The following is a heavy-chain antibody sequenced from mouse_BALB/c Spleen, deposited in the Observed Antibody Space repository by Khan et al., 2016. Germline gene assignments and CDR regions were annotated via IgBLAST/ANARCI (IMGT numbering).Heavy chain of an antibody. CDR1: GFNIKDTY. CDR3: ARGYYGSGSFPD. Sequence: VQLQQSGAELVKPGASVKVYCTASGFNIKDTYMHWVKQRPEQGLEWFGRIDPANGDTKFDPKFQDKVTITADTSSNPAYIQLSSLTSEDTAVYYCARGYYGSGSFPDWGQGTLVTVSA. D-gene: IGHD1-1*01. CDR2: IDPANGDT. V-gene: IGHV14-3*02. J-gene: IGHJ3*01.